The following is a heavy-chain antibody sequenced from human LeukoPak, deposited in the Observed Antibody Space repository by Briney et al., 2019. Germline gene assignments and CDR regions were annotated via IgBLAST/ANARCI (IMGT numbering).Heavy chain of an antibody. CDR1: GFIFNNYA. Sequence: GGSLRLSCAGSGFIFNNYAMHWVRQPPGKGLEWVSGISWNSGSIDYADSVRGRFTISRDNAKNSLYLQMNSLRAEDTGVYYCARASDFWSGYRPQFDPWGQGTLVTVSS. V-gene: IGHV3-9*01. J-gene: IGHJ5*02. CDR3: ARASDFWSGYRPQFDP. CDR2: ISWNSGSI. D-gene: IGHD3-3*01.